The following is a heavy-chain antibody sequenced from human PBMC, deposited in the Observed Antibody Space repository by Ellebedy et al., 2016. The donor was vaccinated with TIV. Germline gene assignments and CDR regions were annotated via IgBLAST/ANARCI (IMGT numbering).Heavy chain of an antibody. Sequence: GESLKISCAASGFTFSSYWMHWVRQAPGKGLEWVGRIKSKTDGGTTDYAAPVKGRFTISRDDSKNTLYLQMNSLKTEDTAVYYCTTDHMTTYYYGMDVWGQGTTVTVSS. CDR1: GFTFSSYW. CDR2: IKSKTDGGTT. V-gene: IGHV3-15*07. CDR3: TTDHMTTYYYGMDV. D-gene: IGHD4-11*01. J-gene: IGHJ6*02.